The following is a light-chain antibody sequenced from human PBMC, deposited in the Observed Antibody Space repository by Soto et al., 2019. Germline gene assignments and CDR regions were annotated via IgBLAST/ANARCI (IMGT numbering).Light chain of an antibody. CDR2: RAS. CDR3: QQYFGSPLT. V-gene: IGKV4-1*01. Sequence: DNVLTQSPDSLAVSLGERATINCKSSQSVLYSSNNKNYLAWYQQKTGQPPKLLIYRASTRESGVPDRFSGSGSGTDFTLTISSLQAEDVAVYYCQQYFGSPLTFGQGTRLEIK. J-gene: IGKJ5*01. CDR1: QSVLYSSNNKNY.